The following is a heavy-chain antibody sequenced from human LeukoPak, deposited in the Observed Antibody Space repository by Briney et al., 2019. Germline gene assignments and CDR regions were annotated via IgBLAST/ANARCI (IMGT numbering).Heavy chain of an antibody. D-gene: IGHD3-9*01. CDR2: IIPIFGTA. J-gene: IGHJ5*02. Sequence: SVKVSCKASGGTFSSYAISWVRQAPGQGLEWMGRIIPIFGTANYAQKFQGRVTITTDKSTSTAYMGLSSLRSEDTAVYYCARDHVGRITIWNFDPWGQGTLVTVSS. V-gene: IGHV1-69*05. CDR1: GGTFSSYA. CDR3: ARDHVGRITIWNFDP.